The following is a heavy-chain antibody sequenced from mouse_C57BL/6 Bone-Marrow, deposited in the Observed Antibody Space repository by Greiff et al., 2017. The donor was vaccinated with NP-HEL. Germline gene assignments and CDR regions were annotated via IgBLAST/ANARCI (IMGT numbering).Heavy chain of an antibody. CDR1: GFTFSSYA. Sequence: EVQGVESGGGLVKPGGSLKLSCAASGFTFSSYAMSWVRQTPEKRLEWVATISDGGSYTYYPDNVKGRFTISRDNAKNNLYLQMSHLKSEDTAMYYCAREGTVRGYYCDYWGQGTTLTVSS. CDR2: ISDGGSYT. V-gene: IGHV5-4*01. J-gene: IGHJ2*01. D-gene: IGHD4-1*01. CDR3: AREGTVRGYYCDY.